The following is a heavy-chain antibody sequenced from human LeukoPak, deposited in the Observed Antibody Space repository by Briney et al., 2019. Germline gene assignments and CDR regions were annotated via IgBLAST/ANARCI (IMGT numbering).Heavy chain of an antibody. CDR3: GVGASSASEFDY. Sequence: GGSLRLSCAASGFTFSSHWMSWVRQAPGKGLEWISSITGSSYNKYYAESLKGRVTISRDNAKNSLYLQMDSLRAEDTAVYYCGVGASSASEFDYWGQGTLVTVSS. CDR1: GFTFSSHW. J-gene: IGHJ4*02. V-gene: IGHV3-21*01. D-gene: IGHD1-26*01. CDR2: ITGSSYNK.